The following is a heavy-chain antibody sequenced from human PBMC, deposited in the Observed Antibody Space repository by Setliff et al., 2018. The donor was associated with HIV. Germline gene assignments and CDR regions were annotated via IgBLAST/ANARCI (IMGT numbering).Heavy chain of an antibody. D-gene: IGHD1-1*01. J-gene: IGHJ6*03. V-gene: IGHV4-59*08. CDR1: GGSISSFY. CDR2: IYYSGST. Sequence: SETLSLTCTVSGGSISSFYWSWIRQPPGKGLEWIGYIYYSGSTSYNPSLKSRVTISVDTSKTQFSLKLSSVSAADTAVYYCARHAPRNHDLAGVFYPYYMDVWGKGTTVTVSS. CDR3: ARHAPRNHDLAGVFYPYYMDV.